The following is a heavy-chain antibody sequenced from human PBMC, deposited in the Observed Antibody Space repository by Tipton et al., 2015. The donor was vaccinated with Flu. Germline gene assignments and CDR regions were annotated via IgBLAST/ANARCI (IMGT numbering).Heavy chain of an antibody. CDR2: IYHSGGT. D-gene: IGHD5-24*01. V-gene: IGHV4-38-2*02. Sequence: TLSLTCTVSGYSISSGYYWGWIRQPPGKGLEWIGSIYHSGGTYYNPSLKSRVTISVDTSKNQFSLKLSSVTAADTAVYYCARLQTRWAFDIWGQGTMVTVSS. CDR3: ARLQTRWAFDI. CDR1: GYSISSGYY. J-gene: IGHJ3*02.